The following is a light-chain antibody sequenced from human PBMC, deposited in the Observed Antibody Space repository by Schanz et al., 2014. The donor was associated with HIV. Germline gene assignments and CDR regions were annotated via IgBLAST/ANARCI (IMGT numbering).Light chain of an antibody. J-gene: IGKJ2*01. Sequence: EIVLTQSPATLSLSPGERATLTCRASQSVSSYLAWYQKKPGQAPRLLIYDASNRATGIPARFSGSGSGTDFTLTISSLEPEDSAVYYCQQRSDWPPLTFGQGTKLEIK. CDR2: DAS. CDR3: QQRSDWPPLT. CDR1: QSVSSY. V-gene: IGKV3-11*01.